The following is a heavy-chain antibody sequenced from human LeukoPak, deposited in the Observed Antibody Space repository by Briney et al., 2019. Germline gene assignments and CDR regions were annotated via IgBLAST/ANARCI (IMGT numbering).Heavy chain of an antibody. Sequence: PGGSLRLSCAGSGFTFSSHGMNWVRQAPGKGLEWVSSISSSGSYIYYADSVKGRFTISRDNAKNSLYLQMNSLRAEDTAVYYCARPPIAVTSTSGLYYGLDVWGQGTTVAVSS. CDR3: ARPPIAVTSTSGLYYGLDV. D-gene: IGHD6-19*01. CDR2: ISSSGSYI. V-gene: IGHV3-21*01. CDR1: GFTFSSHG. J-gene: IGHJ6*02.